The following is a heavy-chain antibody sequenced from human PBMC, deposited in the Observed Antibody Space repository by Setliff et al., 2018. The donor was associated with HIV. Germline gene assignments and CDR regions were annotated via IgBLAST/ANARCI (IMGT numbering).Heavy chain of an antibody. J-gene: IGHJ4*02. V-gene: IGHV4-34*01. CDR1: GGPSTDHY. D-gene: IGHD4-4*01. CDR2: IHHTGYI. CDR3: AAFFVTPMTNQDY. Sequence: SETLSLTCAVYGGPSTDHYWNWIRQSPGMGLEWIAEIHHTGYINYNPSLRSRVSVSRDMSSNQFSLRLSSVTAADAAVYYCAAFFVTPMTNQDYWGQGTPVTVSS.